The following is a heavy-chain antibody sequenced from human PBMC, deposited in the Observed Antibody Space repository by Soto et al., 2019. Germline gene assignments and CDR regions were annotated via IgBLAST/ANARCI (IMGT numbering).Heavy chain of an antibody. CDR1: GFTFSDYY. CDR3: AGMSVRYSHAIGSDY. J-gene: IGHJ4*02. V-gene: IGHV3-11*05. D-gene: IGHD5-18*01. Sequence: QVQLVESGGGLVKPGGSLRLSCAASGFTFSDYYMSWIRQAPGKGLEWVSYISSSSSDTNYADSVKGRFTISRDNAKKSLYLPKNSLRAEDTAVYYCAGMSVRYSHAIGSDYWGQGTLGTLSS. CDR2: ISSSSSDT.